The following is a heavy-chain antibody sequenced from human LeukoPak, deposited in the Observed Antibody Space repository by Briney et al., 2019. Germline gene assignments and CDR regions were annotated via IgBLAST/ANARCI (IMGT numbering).Heavy chain of an antibody. J-gene: IGHJ3*02. CDR2: ISAYNGNT. D-gene: IGHD2-8*01. CDR1: GYTFTSYG. V-gene: IGHV1-18*01. CDR3: ARDTNYDRAFDI. Sequence: APVKLSCKASGYTFTSYGISWVRQAPGHGLEWMGWISAYNGNTNYAQKLQGRVTMTTDTSTSTAYMELRSLRSDDTAVYYCARDTNYDRAFDIWGQGTMVTVSS.